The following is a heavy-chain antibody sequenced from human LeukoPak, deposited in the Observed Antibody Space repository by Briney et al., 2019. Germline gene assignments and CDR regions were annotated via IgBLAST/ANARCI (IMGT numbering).Heavy chain of an antibody. V-gene: IGHV4-34*01. CDR3: ARGRVVVVVAATLGGRFDP. Sequence: SETLSLTCAVYGGSFSGYYWSWIRQPPGKGLEWIGEINHSGSTNYNPSLKSRVTISVDTSKNQFSLKLSSVTAADTAVYYCARGRVVVVVAATLGGRFDPWGQGTLVTVSS. J-gene: IGHJ5*02. D-gene: IGHD2-15*01. CDR2: INHSGST. CDR1: GGSFSGYY.